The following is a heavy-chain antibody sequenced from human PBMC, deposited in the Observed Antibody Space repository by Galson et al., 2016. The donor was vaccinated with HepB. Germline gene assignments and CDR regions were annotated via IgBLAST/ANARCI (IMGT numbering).Heavy chain of an antibody. D-gene: IGHD1-14*01. CDR1: GYTFTSYR. J-gene: IGHJ6*02. CDR3: ARDGEPLYDYGMDV. Sequence: SVKVSCKASGYTFTSYRIRWVRQAPGQSLEWMGWINVGTGITKYSEKVQGRVTITSDTSASTVHMELSSLISGDTAVYYCARDGEPLYDYGMDVWGQGTTVIVSS. V-gene: IGHV1-3*01. CDR2: INVGTGIT.